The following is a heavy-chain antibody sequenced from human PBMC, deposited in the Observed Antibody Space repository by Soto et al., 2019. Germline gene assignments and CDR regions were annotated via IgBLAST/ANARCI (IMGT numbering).Heavy chain of an antibody. Sequence: ASVKVSCKASGYTFTGYYMHWVRQAPGQGLEWMGWINPNSGGTNYAQKFQGWVTMTRDTSTSTAYMELSRLRSDDTAVYYCARGKLLDPRPPSGFYYGMDVWGQGTTVTVSS. J-gene: IGHJ6*02. CDR1: GYTFTGYY. CDR3: ARGKLLDPRPPSGFYYGMDV. CDR2: INPNSGGT. D-gene: IGHD1-26*01. V-gene: IGHV1-2*04.